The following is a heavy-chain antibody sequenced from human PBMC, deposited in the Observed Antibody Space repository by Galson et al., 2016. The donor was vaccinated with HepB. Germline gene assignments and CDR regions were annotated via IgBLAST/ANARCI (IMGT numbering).Heavy chain of an antibody. CDR2: ISGDGRGT. D-gene: IGHD3-16*01. V-gene: IGHV3-23*01. J-gene: IGHJ5*02. Sequence: SLRLSCAASGFTFNIYAMTWVRQAPGKGLQWVSAISGDGRGTYYADSVKGRFTISRDNSKTTVYLQMDSLRAEDTAVYYCVRDTFGAFAPWGQGAPVTVSS. CDR3: VRDTFGAFAP. CDR1: GFTFNIYA.